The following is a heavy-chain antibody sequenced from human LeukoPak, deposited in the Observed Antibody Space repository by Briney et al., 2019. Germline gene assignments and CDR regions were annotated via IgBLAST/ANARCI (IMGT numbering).Heavy chain of an antibody. Sequence: SETLSLTCAVYGGSFSGYYWSWIRQPPGKGPEWIGEINHSGSTNYNPSLKSRVTISVDTSKNQFSLKLSSVTAADTAVYYCARGLKTPRGVWQLVRSGWFDPWGQGTLVTVSS. J-gene: IGHJ5*02. CDR1: GGSFSGYY. CDR3: ARGLKTPRGVWQLVRSGWFDP. CDR2: INHSGST. V-gene: IGHV4-34*01. D-gene: IGHD6-6*01.